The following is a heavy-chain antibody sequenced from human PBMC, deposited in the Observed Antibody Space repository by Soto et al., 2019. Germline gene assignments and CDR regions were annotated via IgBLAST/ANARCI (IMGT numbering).Heavy chain of an antibody. D-gene: IGHD1-26*01. Sequence: QVQLVESGGGVVQPGRSLRLSCAASGFTFSSYAMHWVRQAPGKGLEWVAVISYDGSNKYYADSVKGRFTISRDNSKNTQNLQMNSLRAEDTAVYYCARAVGATKFDYWGQGTLVTVSS. V-gene: IGHV3-30-3*01. CDR2: ISYDGSNK. CDR1: GFTFSSYA. CDR3: ARAVGATKFDY. J-gene: IGHJ4*02.